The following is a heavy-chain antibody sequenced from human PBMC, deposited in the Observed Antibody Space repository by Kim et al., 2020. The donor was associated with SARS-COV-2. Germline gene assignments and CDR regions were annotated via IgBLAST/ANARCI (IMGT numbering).Heavy chain of an antibody. CDR3: ARVLVVAATHWFDP. CDR2: IIPIFGTE. V-gene: IGHV1-69*13. D-gene: IGHD2-15*01. Sequence: SVKVSCKASGGTFSSYAISWVRQAPGQGLEWMGGIIPIFGTENYAQKFQGRVTITADESTSTAYMELSSLRSEDTAVYYCARVLVVAATHWFDPWGQGTLVTVSS. CDR1: GGTFSSYA. J-gene: IGHJ5*02.